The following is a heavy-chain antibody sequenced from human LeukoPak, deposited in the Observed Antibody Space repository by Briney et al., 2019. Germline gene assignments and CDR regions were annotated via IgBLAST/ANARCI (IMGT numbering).Heavy chain of an antibody. CDR2: IYYSGST. V-gene: IGHV4-59*01. D-gene: IGHD3-16*01. Sequence: PSETVSLTCTVSGGSISSYYWSWIRQPPGKGLEWIGYIYYSGSTNYNPSLKSRVTISVDTSKNQFSLKLSSVTAADTAVYYCARVGDGDAFDIWGQGTMVTVSS. CDR3: ARVGDGDAFDI. CDR1: GGSISSYY. J-gene: IGHJ3*02.